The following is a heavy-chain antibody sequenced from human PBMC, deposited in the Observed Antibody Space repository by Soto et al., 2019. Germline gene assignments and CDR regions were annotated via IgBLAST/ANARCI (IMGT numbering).Heavy chain of an antibody. CDR2: IYHSGST. Sequence: TSDTLSITLAVSSGSISSSNWWGFLRQPPGKGLEWIGEIYHSGSTNYNPSLKSRVTISVDKSKNQFSLKLSSVTAADTAVYYCALSTGYSSGWPSWGQGTLVTVSS. V-gene: IGHV4-4*02. CDR1: SGSISSSNW. D-gene: IGHD6-19*01. CDR3: ALSTGYSSGWPS. J-gene: IGHJ4*02.